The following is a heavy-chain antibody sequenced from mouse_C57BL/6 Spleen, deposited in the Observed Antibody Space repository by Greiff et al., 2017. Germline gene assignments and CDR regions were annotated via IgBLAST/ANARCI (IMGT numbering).Heavy chain of an antibody. CDR2: IHPNSGST. J-gene: IGHJ3*01. D-gene: IGHD2-4*01. CDR3: ARPYYDYDGFAY. CDR1: GYTFTSYW. Sequence: VQLQQPGAELVKPGASVKLSCKASGYTFTSYWMHWVKQRPGQGLEWIGMIHPNSGSTNYNEKFKSKATLTVDKASSTAYMQRSSLTSEDSAVYYCARPYYDYDGFAYWGQGTLVTVSA. V-gene: IGHV1-64*01.